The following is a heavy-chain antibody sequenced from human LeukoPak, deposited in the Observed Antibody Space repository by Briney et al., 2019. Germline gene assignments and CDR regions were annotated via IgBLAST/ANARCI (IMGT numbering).Heavy chain of an antibody. V-gene: IGHV1-18*01. D-gene: IGHD2-2*01. CDR1: GYTFTSYG. J-gene: IGHJ6*03. Sequence: GASVKVSCKASGYTFTSYGISWVRQAPGQGLEWMGWISAYNGNTNYAQKLQGRVTMTTDTSTSTAYMELRSLRAEDTAVYYCARETVKYQLLFDTHYYYYYMDVWGKGTTVTVSS. CDR3: ARETVKYQLLFDTHYYYYYMDV. CDR2: ISAYNGNT.